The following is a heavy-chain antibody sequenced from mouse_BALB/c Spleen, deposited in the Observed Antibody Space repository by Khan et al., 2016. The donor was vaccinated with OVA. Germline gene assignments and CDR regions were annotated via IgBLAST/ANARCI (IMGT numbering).Heavy chain of an antibody. J-gene: IGHJ4*01. CDR3: ARDCNYMDY. V-gene: IGHV3-1*02. CDR1: GYSITSGYS. D-gene: IGHD2-1*01. CDR2: IYYSGII. Sequence: EVQLQESGPDLVKPSQSLSLTCTVTGYSITSGYSWHWIRQFPGNKLEWLGYIYYSGIINFNPSLKSRISITRDTSKNQFFLQLNSVTAEDTATYYCARDCNYMDYGGQGTSVTVSS.